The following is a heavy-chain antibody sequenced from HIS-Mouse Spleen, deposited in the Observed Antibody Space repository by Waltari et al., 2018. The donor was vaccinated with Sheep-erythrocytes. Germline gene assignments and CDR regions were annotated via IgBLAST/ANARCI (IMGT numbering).Heavy chain of an antibody. CDR3: AKDLTLVGAHYYYYYGMDV. CDR2: SSLDGGST. V-gene: IGHV3-43D*03. Sequence: EVQLVESGGVVVQPGGSLRLSCAASGFTFDDYAMHWVRQAPGKGLEWVFLSSLDGGSTYYADYVKGRFTISRDNSINSLYLQMNSLRAEDTALYYCAKDLTLVGAHYYYYYGMDVWGQGTTVTVSS. J-gene: IGHJ6*02. D-gene: IGHD1-26*01. CDR1: GFTFDDYA.